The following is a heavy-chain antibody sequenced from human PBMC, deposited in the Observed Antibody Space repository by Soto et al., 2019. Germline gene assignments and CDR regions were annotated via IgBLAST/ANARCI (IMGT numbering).Heavy chain of an antibody. Sequence: GGSLRLSCAASGFTFSSYSMNWVRQAPGKGLEWVSSISSSSSYIYYADSVKGRFTISRDNAKNSLYLQMNSLRAEDTAVYYCARALIPYYYDSSGSISGFDYWGQGTLVTVS. J-gene: IGHJ4*02. D-gene: IGHD3-22*01. CDR3: ARALIPYYYDSSGSISGFDY. CDR1: GFTFSSYS. CDR2: ISSSSSYI. V-gene: IGHV3-21*01.